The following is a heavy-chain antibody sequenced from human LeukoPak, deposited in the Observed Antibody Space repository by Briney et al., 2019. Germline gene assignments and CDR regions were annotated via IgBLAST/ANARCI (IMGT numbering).Heavy chain of an antibody. CDR2: VSYSGST. J-gene: IGHJ4*02. D-gene: IGHD2-8*01. CDR1: GGSFSTYY. Sequence: PSETLSLTCTVAGGSFSTYYWSWIPQPPGKGLEWIGYVSYSGSTNYNPSLKSRVTISIDTSKNQFSLKLSSVTAADTAVYYCASAWDKWGNMLSVWGQGTLVTVSS. CDR3: ASAWDKWGNMLSV. V-gene: IGHV4-59*01.